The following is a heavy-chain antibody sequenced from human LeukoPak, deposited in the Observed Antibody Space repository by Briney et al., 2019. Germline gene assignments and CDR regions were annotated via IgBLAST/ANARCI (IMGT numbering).Heavy chain of an antibody. CDR1: GHTFTSYY. CDR3: ARDLYDSSGYYLPLRY. V-gene: IGHV1-46*01. Sequence: GASVKVSCKASGHTFTSYYMHWVRQAPGQGLEWMGIINPSGGSTSYAQKFQGRVTMTRDTSTSTVYMELSSLRSEDTAVYYCARDLYDSSGYYLPLRYWGQGTLVTVSS. CDR2: INPSGGST. D-gene: IGHD3-22*01. J-gene: IGHJ4*02.